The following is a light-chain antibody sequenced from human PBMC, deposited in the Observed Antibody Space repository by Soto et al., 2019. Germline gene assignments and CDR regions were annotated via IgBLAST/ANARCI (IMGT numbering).Light chain of an antibody. Sequence: EIVMTQSPATLSVSPGERATLSCRASQSPSNNLAWYQQKPGQAPRLLIYGASTRATGIPARFSGSGSGTEFTLTISSLQSEDFAVYYCQQYNNWPPWTFGQGTKVEIK. CDR3: QQYNNWPPWT. CDR1: QSPSNN. J-gene: IGKJ1*01. V-gene: IGKV3-15*01. CDR2: GAS.